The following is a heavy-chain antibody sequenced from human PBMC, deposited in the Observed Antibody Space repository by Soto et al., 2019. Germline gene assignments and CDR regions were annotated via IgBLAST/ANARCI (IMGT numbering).Heavy chain of an antibody. V-gene: IGHV4-4*07. J-gene: IGHJ4*01. CDR2: IFNSGST. Sequence: PSETLSLTCTVSGGSITDYSWVWIRPPAGKGLKWSVRIFNSGSTNYNPSLKSRVTISVDTSKNQFSLKLSSVTAADTAVYYCARGRFDYIWGSPAPYLDYWGHGALVTVSS. CDR3: ARGRFDYIWGSPAPYLDY. CDR1: GGSITDYS. D-gene: IGHD3-16*01.